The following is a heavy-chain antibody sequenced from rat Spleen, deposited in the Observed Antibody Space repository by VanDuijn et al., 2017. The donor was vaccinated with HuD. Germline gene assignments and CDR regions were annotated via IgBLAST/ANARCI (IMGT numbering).Heavy chain of an antibody. CDR3: ARQGTTPYYYVMDA. Sequence: EVQLVESGGGLVQPGRSLKLSCIASGFILNNYWMTWIRQAPGKGLEWVASITDAGGNTFYPDSVRGRFTISRDIAKATLYLQMDSLRSEDTATYYCARQGTTPYYYVMDAWGQGASVTVSS. J-gene: IGHJ4*01. D-gene: IGHD1-5*01. CDR1: GFILNNYW. CDR2: ITDAGGNT. V-gene: IGHV5-31*01.